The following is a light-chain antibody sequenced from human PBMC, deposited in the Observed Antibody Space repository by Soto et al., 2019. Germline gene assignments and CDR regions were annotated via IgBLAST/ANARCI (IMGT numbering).Light chain of an antibody. Sequence: EIVMTHSPATLSLSGGEIATLSCRASQSVSSSYLAWYQQKPGQAPRLLIYGASNRATGIPDRFSGSGSGTDFTLTISRLEPEDFAVYYCQQYGSSGTFGQGTKVDIK. CDR2: GAS. V-gene: IGKV3-20*01. CDR1: QSVSSSY. J-gene: IGKJ1*01. CDR3: QQYGSSGT.